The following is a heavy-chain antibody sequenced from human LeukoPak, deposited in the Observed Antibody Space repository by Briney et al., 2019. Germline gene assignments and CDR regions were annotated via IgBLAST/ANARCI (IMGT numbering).Heavy chain of an antibody. J-gene: IGHJ5*02. V-gene: IGHV3-30*18. CDR2: ISYDGSNK. CDR3: AKGPSWFDP. CDR1: GFTFSDYY. Sequence: PGGSLRLSCAASGFTFSDYYMSWIRQAPGKGLEWVAVISYDGSNKYYADSVKGRFTISRDNSKNTLYLQMNSLRAEDAAVYYCAKGPSWFDPWGQGTLVTVSS.